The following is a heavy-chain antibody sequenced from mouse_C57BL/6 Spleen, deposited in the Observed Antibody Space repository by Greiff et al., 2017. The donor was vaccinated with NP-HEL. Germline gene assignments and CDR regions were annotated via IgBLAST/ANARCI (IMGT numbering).Heavy chain of an antibody. Sequence: ESGPGLVKPSQSLSLTCSVTGYSITSGYYWNWIRQFPGNKLEWMGYISYDGSNNYNPSLKNRISITRDTSKNQFFLKLNSVTTEDTATYYCAREWLTYAMDYWGQGTSVTVSS. J-gene: IGHJ4*01. CDR2: ISYDGSN. V-gene: IGHV3-6*01. CDR3: AREWLTYAMDY. D-gene: IGHD2-2*01. CDR1: GYSITSGYY.